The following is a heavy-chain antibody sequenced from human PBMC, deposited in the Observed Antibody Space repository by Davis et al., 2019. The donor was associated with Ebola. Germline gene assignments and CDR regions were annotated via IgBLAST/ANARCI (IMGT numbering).Heavy chain of an antibody. Sequence: SVKVSCKASGGTFSSYAISWVRQAPGQGLEWMGGIIPIFGTANYAQKFQGRVTITADKSTSTAYMELSSLRSEDTAVYYCASSDGYNEYYFDYWGQGTLVTVSS. D-gene: IGHD5-24*01. CDR2: IIPIFGTA. CDR3: ASSDGYNEYYFDY. V-gene: IGHV1-69*06. CDR1: GGTFSSYA. J-gene: IGHJ4*02.